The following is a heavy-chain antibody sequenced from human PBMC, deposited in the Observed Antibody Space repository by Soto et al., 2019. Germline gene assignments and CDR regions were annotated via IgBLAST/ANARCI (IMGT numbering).Heavy chain of an antibody. V-gene: IGHV4-31*03. CDR3: ARWPQLEPRFDY. CDR2: IYYSGST. D-gene: IGHD1-1*01. CDR1: GGSISSGGYY. J-gene: IGHJ4*02. Sequence: SETLSLTCTVSGGSISSGGYYLSWIRQHPGKGLEWIGYIYYSGSTYYNPSLKSRVTISVDTSKNQFSLKLSSVTAADTAVYYCARWPQLEPRFDYWGQGTLVTVSS.